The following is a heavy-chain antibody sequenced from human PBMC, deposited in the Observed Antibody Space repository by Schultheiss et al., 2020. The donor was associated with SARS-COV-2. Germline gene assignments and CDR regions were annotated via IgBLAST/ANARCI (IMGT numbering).Heavy chain of an antibody. V-gene: IGHV4-59*12. D-gene: IGHD6-13*01. Sequence: SETLSLTCSVSGGFISSYHWSWIRQPPGKGLEWIGEIYHSGSTYYNPSLKSRVTISVDTSKNQFSLKLSSVTAADTAVYYCARDEAAARFRSGPINWFDPWGQGTLVTVSS. CDR3: ARDEAAARFRSGPINWFDP. J-gene: IGHJ5*02. CDR1: GGFISSYH. CDR2: IYHSGST.